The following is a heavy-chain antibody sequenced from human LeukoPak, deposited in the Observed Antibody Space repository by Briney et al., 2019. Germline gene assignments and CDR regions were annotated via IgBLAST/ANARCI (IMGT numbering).Heavy chain of an antibody. CDR3: ARDIGTAVDAFDL. D-gene: IGHD6-13*01. Sequence: GGSLRLSCAASGFPFNTYTMNWVRQAPGQGLEWVSSISNDNNYIYYADSVQGRFTISRDNYKTTLYLQMNSLRTEDTAVYYCARDIGTAVDAFDLWGQGTMVTVSS. CDR1: GFPFNTYT. V-gene: IGHV3-21*01. CDR2: ISNDNNYI. J-gene: IGHJ3*01.